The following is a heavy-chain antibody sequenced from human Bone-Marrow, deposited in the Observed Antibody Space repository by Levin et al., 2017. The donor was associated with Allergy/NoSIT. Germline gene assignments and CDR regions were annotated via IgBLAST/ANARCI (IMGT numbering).Heavy chain of an antibody. J-gene: IGHJ3*02. Sequence: SQTLSLTCIVSGGSISSGGYYWTWIRQHPGKGLEWIGYIHNTGITYYNSSLKSRVTMSVDTSKNQFSLKLSSVTAADTAVYYCTRDRQNEDAFDIWGQGTVVTVSS. CDR1: GGSISSGGYY. V-gene: IGHV4-31*03. CDR2: IHNTGIT. D-gene: IGHD1-1*01. CDR3: TRDRQNEDAFDI.